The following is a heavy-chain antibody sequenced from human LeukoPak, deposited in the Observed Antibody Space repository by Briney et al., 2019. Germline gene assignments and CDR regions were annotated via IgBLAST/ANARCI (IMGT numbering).Heavy chain of an antibody. CDR2: INPSGGSP. D-gene: IGHD1-26*01. CDR1: GYTFTSYG. Sequence: ASVKVSCKASGYTFTSYGISWVRQAPGQGLEWMGIINPSGGSPNYAQKFQGRVTMTRDMSTSTVNMELSSLRSEDTAVYYCARAQGSYYHYYMDVWGKGTTVTVSS. CDR3: ARAQGSYYHYYMDV. J-gene: IGHJ6*03. V-gene: IGHV1-46*01.